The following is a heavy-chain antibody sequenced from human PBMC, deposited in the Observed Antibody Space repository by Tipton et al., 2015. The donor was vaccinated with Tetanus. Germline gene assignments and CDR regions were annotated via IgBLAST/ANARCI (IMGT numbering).Heavy chain of an antibody. Sequence: TLSLTCTVSGGSISGYFWTWIRQPPGKGLEWIAYVSSSGRTNYNPSLKSRVTISVDTSSSQFSLRLTSVTAADTAVYFCAGVLRSESVGWFDPWGQGTLVTVSS. CDR3: AGVLRSESVGWFDP. D-gene: IGHD3-3*01. CDR1: GGSISGYF. CDR2: VSSSGRT. V-gene: IGHV4-59*12. J-gene: IGHJ5*02.